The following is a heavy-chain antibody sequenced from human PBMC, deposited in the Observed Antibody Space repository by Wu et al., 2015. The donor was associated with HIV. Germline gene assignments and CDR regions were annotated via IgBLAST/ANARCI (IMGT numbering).Heavy chain of an antibody. Sequence: QIQLVQSGAEVKRPGASVKVSCKASYILTSNPIGWVRQAPGQRLEWMGWMNPANGHIQPAQKFQGRIKMSTDNSAHTAYMELRSLTSDDAAIYFCARVQFDPKYYTYFDLWGQGTLVTVSS. V-gene: IGHV1-18*01. CDR2: MNPANGHI. J-gene: IGHJ5*01. CDR1: YILTSNP. D-gene: IGHD3-10*01. CDR3: ARVQFDPKYYTYFDL.